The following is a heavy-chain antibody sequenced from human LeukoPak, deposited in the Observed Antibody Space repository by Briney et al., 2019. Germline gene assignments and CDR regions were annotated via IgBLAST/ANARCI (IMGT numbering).Heavy chain of an antibody. V-gene: IGHV3-23*01. CDR1: GFTFSSYA. J-gene: IGHJ4*02. D-gene: IGHD6-19*01. CDR2: ISGSGGST. Sequence: PGGSLRLSCAASGFTFSSYAVSWVRQAPGKGLEWVSAISGSGGSTYYADSVKGRFTISRDNSKITLSLHMNSLRAEDTAVYYCAKDREQWLTTDFDYWGQGTLVTVSS. CDR3: AKDREQWLTTDFDY.